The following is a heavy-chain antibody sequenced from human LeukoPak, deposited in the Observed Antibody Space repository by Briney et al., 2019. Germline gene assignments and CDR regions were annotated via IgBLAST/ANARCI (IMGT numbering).Heavy chain of an antibody. CDR2: INPNSGGT. J-gene: IGHJ4*02. Sequence: ASVKVSSKASGYAFTGYYMHWVRQAPGQGLEWMGWINPNSGGTNYAQKFQGRVTMTRDTSISTAYMELSRLRSDDTAVYYCARVIKDGYNYGYWGQGTLVTVSS. CDR3: ARVIKDGYNYGY. V-gene: IGHV1-2*02. D-gene: IGHD5-24*01. CDR1: GYAFTGYY.